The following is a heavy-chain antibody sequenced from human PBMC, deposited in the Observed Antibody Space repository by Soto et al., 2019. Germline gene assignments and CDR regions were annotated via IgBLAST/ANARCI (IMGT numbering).Heavy chain of an antibody. CDR1: GSTFTIYG. D-gene: IGHD5-12*01. CDR2: ISTYNGNT. V-gene: IGHV1-18*01. Sequence: ASVKVSCNASGSTFTIYGISWVRQAPGQGLEWMAWISTYNGNTNYAQKLQGRVTMTTDTSTSTAYMDLRSLRSDGTAVYYCARKNNGYYFNYWGQGTLVTVSA. J-gene: IGHJ4*02. CDR3: ARKNNGYYFNY.